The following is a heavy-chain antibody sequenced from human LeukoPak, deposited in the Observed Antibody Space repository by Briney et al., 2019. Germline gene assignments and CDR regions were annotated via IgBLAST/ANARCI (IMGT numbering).Heavy chain of an antibody. Sequence: SETLSLTCTVSGGSISSGGYYWSWIRQHPGKGLEWIGYIYYSGSSYYNPSLKSRVTISVDTSKNQFSLKLTSVTAADTAVYYCARGEMATTYYFDYWGQGTLVTVSS. V-gene: IGHV4-31*03. J-gene: IGHJ4*02. CDR2: IYYSGSS. D-gene: IGHD5-24*01. CDR3: ARGEMATTYYFDY. CDR1: GGSISSGGYY.